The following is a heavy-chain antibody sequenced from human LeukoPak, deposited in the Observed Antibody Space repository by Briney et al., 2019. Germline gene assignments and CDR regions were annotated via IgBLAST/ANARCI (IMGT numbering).Heavy chain of an antibody. Sequence: GGSLRLSCAASGFTFSSHGMNWVRQAPGKGLEWVSGITSGTRTYYADSVKGRFAISRDNSKNTMYLQMNSLRAEDTAVYYCARYYYDSSGYYEPIFDYWGQGTLVTVSS. CDR2: ITSGTRT. J-gene: IGHJ4*02. D-gene: IGHD3-22*01. V-gene: IGHV3-23*01. CDR1: GFTFSSHG. CDR3: ARYYYDSSGYYEPIFDY.